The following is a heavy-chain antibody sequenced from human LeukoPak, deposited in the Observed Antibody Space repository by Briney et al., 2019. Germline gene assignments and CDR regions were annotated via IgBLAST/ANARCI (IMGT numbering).Heavy chain of an antibody. CDR2: ISYDVSNK. CDR3: ARASVYGSGTYYYYYGMDV. Sequence: GGSLRLSCAASGFTFTSYAMHWVRQAPGKGLEWVAVISYDVSNKYYADSVKGRFTISRDNSKNTLYLQMNSLRAEDTAVYYCARASVYGSGTYYYYYGMDVWGQGTTVTVSS. CDR1: GFTFTSYA. D-gene: IGHD3-10*01. V-gene: IGHV3-30-3*01. J-gene: IGHJ6*02.